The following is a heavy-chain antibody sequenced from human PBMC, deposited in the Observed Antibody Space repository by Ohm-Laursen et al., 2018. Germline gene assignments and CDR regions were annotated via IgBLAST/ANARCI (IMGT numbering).Heavy chain of an antibody. J-gene: IGHJ4*02. Sequence: SLRLSCAAPGFTFSSYGMHWVRQAPGKGLEWVATISNDGGNKYYADSVKGRFTISRDNSKNTLYLQMNSLRAEDTAIYYCAKDSLYGDYPGYFDYWGQGTLVTVSS. CDR1: GFTFSSYG. D-gene: IGHD4-17*01. CDR3: AKDSLYGDYPGYFDY. V-gene: IGHV3-30*18. CDR2: ISNDGGNK.